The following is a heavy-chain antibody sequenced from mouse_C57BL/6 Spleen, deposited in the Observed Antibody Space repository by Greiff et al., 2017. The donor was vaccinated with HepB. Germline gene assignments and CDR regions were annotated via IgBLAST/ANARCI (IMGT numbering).Heavy chain of an antibody. Sequence: EVQLQESGPELVKPGASVKIPCKASGYTFTDYNMDWVKQSHGKSLEWIGDINPNNGGTIYNQKFKGKATLTVDKSSSTAYMELRSLTSEDTAVYYCARFYYYGSSPLWYFDVWGTGTTVTVSS. CDR2: INPNNGGT. CDR3: ARFYYYGSSPLWYFDV. CDR1: GYTFTDYN. D-gene: IGHD1-1*01. V-gene: IGHV1-18*01. J-gene: IGHJ1*03.